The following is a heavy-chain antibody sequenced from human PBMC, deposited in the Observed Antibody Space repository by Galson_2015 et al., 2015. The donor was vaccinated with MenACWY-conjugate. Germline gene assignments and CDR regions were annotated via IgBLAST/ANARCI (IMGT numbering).Heavy chain of an antibody. CDR3: AREWYKLRNRDDYGELNDY. J-gene: IGHJ4*02. V-gene: IGHV7-4-1*02. D-gene: IGHD4-17*01. CDR2: INTNTGNP. CDR1: GYTFTSYA. Sequence: SVKVSCKASGYTFTSYAMNWVRQAPGQGLEWVGWINTNTGNPTYAQGFTGRFVFSLDTSVSTAYLQISSLKAEDTAVYYCAREWYKLRNRDDYGELNDYWGQGTLVTVSS.